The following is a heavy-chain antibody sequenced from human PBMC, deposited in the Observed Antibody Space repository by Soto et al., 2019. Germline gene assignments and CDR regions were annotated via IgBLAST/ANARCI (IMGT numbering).Heavy chain of an antibody. J-gene: IGHJ5*02. Sequence: QVQLVQSGAEVKEPGASVKVSCKASGYTFPSYGISWVRQAPGQGLEWMGWISDYNGKTNYAQTLQGRVTMTTDTSTTKACMEPRSLKSHDTGGYYGAGGYSSPHVTSNWFDPWGQGTLVTVSS. V-gene: IGHV1-18*01. D-gene: IGHD6-19*01. CDR2: ISDYNGKT. CDR3: AGGYSSPHVTSNWFDP. CDR1: GYTFPSYG.